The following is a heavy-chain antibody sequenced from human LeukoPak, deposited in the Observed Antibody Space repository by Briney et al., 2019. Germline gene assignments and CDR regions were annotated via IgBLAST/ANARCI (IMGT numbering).Heavy chain of an antibody. CDR1: GYSFTSSG. CDR3: ARVDRRAPPILPINGENNWFDP. V-gene: IGHV1-18*01. J-gene: IGHJ5*02. Sequence: ASVKVSCKASGYSFTSSGNSWVRHAPGQGLEWLGWVSAYKGNTNYAQKFQVRDTINTDTSTSTPYRELRSQRSDDTAVYYCARVDRRAPPILPINGENNWFDPWLQGTLVTVSS. D-gene: IGHD2-8*01. CDR2: VSAYKGNT.